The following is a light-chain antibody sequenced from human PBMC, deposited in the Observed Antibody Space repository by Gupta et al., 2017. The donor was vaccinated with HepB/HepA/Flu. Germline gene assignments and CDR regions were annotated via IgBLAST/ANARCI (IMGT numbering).Light chain of an antibody. Sequence: QAVVPPEPSLTVSPGGTVTPTCDSSTGAVPSGHYPYWFQQKPGQAHRKLIDDTSNKQAWTPVRFSGSRSGGTAALTLSGAQAEDEDDYYCLLADSDFRVFGGGTKLTVL. CDR1: TGAVPSGHY. V-gene: IGLV7-46*01. CDR2: DTS. J-gene: IGLJ3*02. CDR3: LLADSDFRV.